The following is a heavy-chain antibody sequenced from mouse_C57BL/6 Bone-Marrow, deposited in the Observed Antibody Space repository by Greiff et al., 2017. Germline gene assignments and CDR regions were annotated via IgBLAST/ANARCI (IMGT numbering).Heavy chain of an antibody. Sequence: QVQLQQPGAELVKPGASVKLSCKASGYTLTSYWMHWVKQRPGRGLEWIGRIDPNSGGTKYNEKFKSKATLTVDKPSSTAYMQLSSLTSEDSAIYLCARAYYYGSSYDWYFDVWGTGTTVTVSS. CDR3: ARAYYYGSSYDWYFDV. CDR2: IDPNSGGT. CDR1: GYTLTSYW. D-gene: IGHD1-1*01. J-gene: IGHJ1*03. V-gene: IGHV1-72*01.